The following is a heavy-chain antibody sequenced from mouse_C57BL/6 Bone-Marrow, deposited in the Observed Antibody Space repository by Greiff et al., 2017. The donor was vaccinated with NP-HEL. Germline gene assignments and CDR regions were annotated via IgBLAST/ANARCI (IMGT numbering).Heavy chain of an antibody. J-gene: IGHJ3*01. Sequence: EVKLMESGGGLVKPGGSLKLSCAASGFTFSSYAMSWVRQTPEKRLEWVATISDGGSYTYYPDNVKGRFTISRDNAKNNLYLQMSHLKSEDTAMYYCARVYYSNYVPDWGQGTLVTVSA. CDR3: ARVYYSNYVPD. D-gene: IGHD2-5*01. CDR1: GFTFSSYA. V-gene: IGHV5-4*03. CDR2: ISDGGSYT.